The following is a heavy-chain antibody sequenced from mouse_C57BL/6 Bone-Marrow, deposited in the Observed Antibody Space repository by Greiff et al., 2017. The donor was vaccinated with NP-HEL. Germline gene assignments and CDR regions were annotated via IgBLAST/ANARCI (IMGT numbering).Heavy chain of an antibody. D-gene: IGHD6-1*01. Sequence: EVKLMESGGGLVKPGGSLKLSCAASGFTFSSYTMSWVRQTPEKRLEWVATISGGGGNTYYPDSVKGRFTISRANAKNTLYLQMSSLRSEDTALYYCARGGQGDDWGQGTTLTVSS. J-gene: IGHJ2*01. CDR2: ISGGGGNT. CDR3: ARGGQGDD. CDR1: GFTFSSYT. V-gene: IGHV5-9*01.